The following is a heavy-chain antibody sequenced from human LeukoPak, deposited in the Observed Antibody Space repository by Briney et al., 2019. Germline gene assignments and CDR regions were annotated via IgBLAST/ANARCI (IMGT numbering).Heavy chain of an antibody. V-gene: IGHV3-48*04. CDR3: ARDVNWGFDS. CDR2: IRGSGPGSGSGT. D-gene: IGHD7-27*01. J-gene: IGHJ4*02. Sequence: GGSLRLSCAASGFTFSSYAMSWVRQAPGKGLEWVSNIRGSGPGSGSGTYYADSVKGRFIISRDDAKNSVYLQMNSLRIEDSAFYYCARDVNWGFDSWGQGALVTVSS. CDR1: GFTFSSYA.